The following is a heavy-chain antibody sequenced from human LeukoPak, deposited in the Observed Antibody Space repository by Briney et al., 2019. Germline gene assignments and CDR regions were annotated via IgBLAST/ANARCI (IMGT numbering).Heavy chain of an antibody. CDR1: GFTFNKYA. V-gene: IGHV3-23*01. J-gene: IGHJ3*02. Sequence: GGSLRLSCAVAGFTFNKYAMSWVRQATGKGGGWGSGISDSGGSVYYADSVKGRFTISRDHYKNTLYLQINGLRVEDTAVYYCAKDPNGDYFGGLDMRGPGTMVTVSS. CDR2: ISDSGGSV. D-gene: IGHD4-17*01. CDR3: AKDPNGDYFGGLDM.